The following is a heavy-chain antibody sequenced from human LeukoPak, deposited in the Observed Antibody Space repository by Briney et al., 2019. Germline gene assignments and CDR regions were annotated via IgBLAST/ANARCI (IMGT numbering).Heavy chain of an antibody. V-gene: IGHV4-34*01. Sequence: PLETLSLTCAVYGGSFSGYYWSWIRQPPGKGLEWIGEINHSGSTNYNPSLKSRVTISVDTSKNQFSLKLSSVTAADTAVYYCARAGGLRGYYWGQGTLVTVSS. CDR1: GGSFSGYY. J-gene: IGHJ4*02. CDR2: INHSGST. CDR3: ARAGGLRGYY. D-gene: IGHD4-17*01.